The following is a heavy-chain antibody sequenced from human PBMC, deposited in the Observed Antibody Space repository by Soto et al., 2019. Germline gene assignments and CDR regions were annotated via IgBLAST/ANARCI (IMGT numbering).Heavy chain of an antibody. J-gene: IGHJ6*03. CDR3: ARRARQDFYYMDV. D-gene: IGHD6-6*01. Sequence: EVQLAESGGGLAQPGGSLRRSCAASGFTLSGYAMDWVRQAPGKGLEYVSGISSNGVGTYYAKSVQGRFTISRDNSKNTVYLQMGSLRPEDMAVYYCARRARQDFYYMDVWGKGTTVTVSS. CDR1: GFTLSGYA. CDR2: ISSNGVGT. V-gene: IGHV3-64*01.